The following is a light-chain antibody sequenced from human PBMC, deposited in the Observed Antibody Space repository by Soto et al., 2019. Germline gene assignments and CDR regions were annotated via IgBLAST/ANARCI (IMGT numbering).Light chain of an antibody. CDR1: QSVAKHY. J-gene: IGKJ1*01. CDR2: DAS. CDR3: HQYASSPQT. V-gene: IGKV3-20*01. Sequence: EIVLTQSPGTLSLSPGERATLSCRASQSVAKHYLAWYQQEPGQAPRLLIYDASKRATGIPDRFSGSGSGTDFTLTISRLEPEDFAVYYCHQYASSPQTFGQGTKVEIK.